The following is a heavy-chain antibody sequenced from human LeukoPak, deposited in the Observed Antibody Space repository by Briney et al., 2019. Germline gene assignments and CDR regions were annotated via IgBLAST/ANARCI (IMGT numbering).Heavy chain of an antibody. V-gene: IGHV4-34*01. CDR2: INHSGST. CDR3: ARGSVMTDY. CDR1: GGSFSGYY. D-gene: IGHD2-8*01. J-gene: IGHJ4*02. Sequence: PSETLSLTCAVYGGSFSGYYWSWIRQPPGKGLEWIGEINHSGSTNYNPSLKSRGTISVDTSKNQFSLTLSSVTAADTAVYYCARGSVMTDYWGQETLVTVSS.